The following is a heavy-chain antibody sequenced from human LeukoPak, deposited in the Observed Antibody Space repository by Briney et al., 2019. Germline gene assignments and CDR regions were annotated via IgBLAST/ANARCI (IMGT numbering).Heavy chain of an antibody. V-gene: IGHV1-18*04. D-gene: IGHD2-15*01. CDR3: ARVFRYGSGWYDGDY. CDR1: GYTFTGYY. Sequence: GASVKVSCKASGYTFTGYYMHWVRQAPGQGLEWMGWISAYNGNTDYAQKLQGRVTMTTDTSTTTAYMELRSLRSDDTAVYYCARVFRYGSGWYDGDYWGQGTLVTVSS. J-gene: IGHJ4*02. CDR2: ISAYNGNT.